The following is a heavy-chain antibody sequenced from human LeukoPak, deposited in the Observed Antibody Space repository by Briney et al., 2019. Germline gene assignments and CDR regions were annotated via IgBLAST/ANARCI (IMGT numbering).Heavy chain of an antibody. CDR1: GGSISSSSYY. CDR3: AREGISSTDYYYGMDV. CDR2: IYYSGST. Sequence: PSETLSLTCTVSGGSISSSSYYWGWIRQPPGKGLEWIGSIYYSGSTYYNPSLKSRVTISVDTSKSQFSLKLSSVTAADTAVYYCAREGISSTDYYYGMDVWGQGTTVTVSS. J-gene: IGHJ6*02. V-gene: IGHV4-39*02. D-gene: IGHD6-6*01.